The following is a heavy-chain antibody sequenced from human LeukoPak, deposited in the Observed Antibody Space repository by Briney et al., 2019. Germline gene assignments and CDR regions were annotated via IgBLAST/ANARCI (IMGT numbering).Heavy chain of an antibody. CDR3: ARDLENYDSSGYYS. CDR2: ISTYNGDT. V-gene: IGHV1-18*01. Sequence: ASVKVSCKASGYTFTTYGISWVRQAPGQGLEWMGWISTYNGDTNCAQKLQGRVTMTTDTSTSTAYMELRSLRSDDTAVYYCARDLENYDSSGYYSWGQGTLVTVSS. CDR1: GYTFTTYG. J-gene: IGHJ4*02. D-gene: IGHD3-22*01.